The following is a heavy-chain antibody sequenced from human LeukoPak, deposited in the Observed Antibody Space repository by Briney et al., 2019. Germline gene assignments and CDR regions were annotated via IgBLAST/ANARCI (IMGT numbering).Heavy chain of an antibody. CDR2: ISNNGGST. V-gene: IGHV3-23*01. J-gene: IGHJ4*02. Sequence: PGGSLRLSCAASGFTFSSYGMSWVRQAPGKGLEWVSAISNNGGSTYYADSVKGRFTISRDNAKNSLYLQVNSLRAEDTAVYYCVGGDYWGQGTLVTVSS. CDR1: GFTFSSYG. CDR3: VGGDY.